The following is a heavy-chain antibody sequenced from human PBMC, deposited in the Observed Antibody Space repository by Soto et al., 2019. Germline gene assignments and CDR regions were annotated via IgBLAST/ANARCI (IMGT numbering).Heavy chain of an antibody. Sequence: EVQLLESGGGFVQPGGSLRLSCAASGFSFSTYAMSWVRQAPGKAPEWVSDIDGSGDKTYYVDSVKGRFTIARDKSKNTVYLQMMSLRAEDTAVYYCVKIWRTSPVVNSRTHSWGQGALVTVSS. CDR1: GFSFSTYA. J-gene: IGHJ4*02. D-gene: IGHD2-2*01. V-gene: IGHV3-23*01. CDR3: VKIWRTSPVVNSRTHS. CDR2: IDGSGDKT.